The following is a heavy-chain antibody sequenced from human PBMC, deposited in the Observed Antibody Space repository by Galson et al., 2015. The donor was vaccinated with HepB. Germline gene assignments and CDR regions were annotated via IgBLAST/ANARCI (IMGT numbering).Heavy chain of an antibody. J-gene: IGHJ3*02. CDR2: TRNKANSYTT. Sequence: SLRLSCAASGFTFSDHYMDWVRQAPGKGLEWVGRTRNKANSYTTEYAASVKGRFTISRDDSKNSLYLQMNSLKTEDTAVYYCAVTLNVGYSGYDAFDIWGQGTMVTVSS. D-gene: IGHD5-12*01. CDR3: AVTLNVGYSGYDAFDI. CDR1: GFTFSDHY. V-gene: IGHV3-72*01.